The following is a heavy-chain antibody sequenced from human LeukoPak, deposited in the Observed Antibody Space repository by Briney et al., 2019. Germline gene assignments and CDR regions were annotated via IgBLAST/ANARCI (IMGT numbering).Heavy chain of an antibody. J-gene: IGHJ4*02. V-gene: IGHV4-39*07. D-gene: IGHD6-19*01. Sequence: KPSETLSLTCTVSGGSISSSSYYWGWIRQPPGKGLEWIGSVYYSGSTYYNPSLRSRATISIDTSKNQFSLKLKSVTAADTAVYYCAREYTLYRSGWFLDYWGQGTVVTVSS. CDR2: VYYSGST. CDR1: GGSISSSSYY. CDR3: AREYTLYRSGWFLDY.